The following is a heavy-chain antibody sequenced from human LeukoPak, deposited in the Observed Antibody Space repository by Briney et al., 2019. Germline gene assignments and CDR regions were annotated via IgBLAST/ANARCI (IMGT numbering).Heavy chain of an antibody. CDR1: GGSISSSSYY. D-gene: IGHD3-10*01. Sequence: SETLSLTCTVSGGSISSSSYYWGWIRQPPGKGLEWIGSIYYSGSTYYNPSLKSRVTISVDTSKNQFSLKLSSVTAADTAVYYCARHSITMVRGVRGNWFDPWGQGTLVTVSS. J-gene: IGHJ5*02. CDR3: ARHSITMVRGVRGNWFDP. V-gene: IGHV4-39*01. CDR2: IYYSGST.